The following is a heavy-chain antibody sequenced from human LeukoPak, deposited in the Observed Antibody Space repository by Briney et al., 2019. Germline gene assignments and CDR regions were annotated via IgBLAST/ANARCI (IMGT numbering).Heavy chain of an antibody. CDR3: AREDGSGWSSFDY. V-gene: IGHV3-21*01. J-gene: IGHJ4*02. D-gene: IGHD6-19*01. CDR2: IGDDDSYV. Sequence: PGGSLRLSCTASGFTFINYNINWVRQVPGKGLEWVSSIGDDDSYVHYADSVKGRFTISRDNAKNSVSLQMNSLRVEDAAIYYCAREDGSGWSSFDYWGQGTLVTVSS. CDR1: GFTFINYN.